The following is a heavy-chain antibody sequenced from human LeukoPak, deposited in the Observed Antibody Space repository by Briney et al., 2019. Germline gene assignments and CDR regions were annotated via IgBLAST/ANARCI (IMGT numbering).Heavy chain of an antibody. Sequence: SETLSLTCIVSDGSISNYYWSWIRQPAGKGLEWIGRIYNSGSTNYNPSLKSRVTMSVDTSKNQFSLNLSSVTAADTAVYYCAREMYSSSPRPFDIWGQGTMVTVSS. V-gene: IGHV4-4*07. CDR1: DGSISNYY. D-gene: IGHD6-13*01. CDR2: IYNSGST. J-gene: IGHJ3*02. CDR3: AREMYSSSPRPFDI.